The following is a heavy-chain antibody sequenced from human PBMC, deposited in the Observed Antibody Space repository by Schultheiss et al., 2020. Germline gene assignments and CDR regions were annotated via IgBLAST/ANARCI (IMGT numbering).Heavy chain of an antibody. V-gene: IGHV4-4*07. CDR1: GGSISSYY. D-gene: IGHD2-15*01. CDR3: ARDSPIGGPPGYYGMDV. J-gene: IGHJ6*02. CDR2: IYTSGST. Sequence: SETLSLTCTVSGGSISSYYWSWIRQPAGKGLEWIGRIYTSGSTNYNPSLKSRVTMSVDTSKNQFSLKLSSVTAADKAVYYCARDSPIGGPPGYYGMDVWGQGTTVTVSS.